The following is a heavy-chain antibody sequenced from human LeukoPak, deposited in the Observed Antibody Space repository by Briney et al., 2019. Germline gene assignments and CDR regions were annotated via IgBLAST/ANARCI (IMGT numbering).Heavy chain of an antibody. V-gene: IGHV3-74*01. Sequence: GGSLRLSCAASGFTFSSYWMHWVRQAPGKGLVWVSRINSDGSSTSYADSVKGRSTISRDNAKNTLYLQMNSLRAEDTAVYYCARALVVPAAMDAFDIWGQGTMVTVSS. CDR2: INSDGSST. D-gene: IGHD2-2*01. CDR3: ARALVVPAAMDAFDI. J-gene: IGHJ3*02. CDR1: GFTFSSYW.